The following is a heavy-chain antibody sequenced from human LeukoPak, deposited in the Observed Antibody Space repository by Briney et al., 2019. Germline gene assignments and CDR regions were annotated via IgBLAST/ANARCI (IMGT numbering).Heavy chain of an antibody. V-gene: IGHV3-48*03. CDR3: VRNDGDDAFDI. CDR1: GFTFSSYE. J-gene: IGHJ3*02. Sequence: GGSLRLSCAASGFTFSSYEMNWVRQAPGKWLEWVSYISSSGSTIYYADSVKGRFTISRDNAKNSLYLHMTSLRVEDTAVYYCVRNDGDDAFDIWGQGTMVTVSS. CDR2: ISSSGSTI. D-gene: IGHD4-17*01.